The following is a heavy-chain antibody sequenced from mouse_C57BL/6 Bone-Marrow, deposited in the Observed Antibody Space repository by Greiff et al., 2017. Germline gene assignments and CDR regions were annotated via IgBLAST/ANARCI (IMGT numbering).Heavy chain of an antibody. J-gene: IGHJ2*01. Sequence: VQLQQSGAELARPGASVKLSCKASGYTFTSYGISWVKQRTGQGLEWIGEIYPRSGNTYYNEKFKGKATLTADKSSSTAYMELRSLTSEDSAVYFCARKPLVDYWGQGTTLTVSS. CDR3: ARKPLVDY. CDR1: GYTFTSYG. V-gene: IGHV1-81*01. CDR2: IYPRSGNT.